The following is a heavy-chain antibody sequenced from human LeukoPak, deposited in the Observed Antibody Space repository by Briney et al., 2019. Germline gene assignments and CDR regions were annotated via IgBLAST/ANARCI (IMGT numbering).Heavy chain of an antibody. D-gene: IGHD6-13*01. V-gene: IGHV3-43*02. J-gene: IGHJ3*02. CDR1: GFTFDDYA. Sequence: GGSLRLSCSASGFTFDDYALHWVRQAPGKGLEWVSLISGDGGSTYYADSVKGRFTISRDNSKNSLYLQMNSLRTEDTALYYCAKVSASSWLGAFDIWGQGTMVTVSS. CDR2: ISGDGGST. CDR3: AKVSASSWLGAFDI.